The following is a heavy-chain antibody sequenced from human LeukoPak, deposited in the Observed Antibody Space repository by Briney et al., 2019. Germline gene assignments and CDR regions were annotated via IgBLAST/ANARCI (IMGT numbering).Heavy chain of an antibody. CDR2: ISWNSGNI. CDR3: AKGYSYDMTYYFDY. D-gene: IGHD5-18*01. V-gene: IGHV3-9*03. CDR1: GFTFDDYA. J-gene: IGHJ4*02. Sequence: PGGSLRLSCAASGFTFDDYAMHWVRQAPGKGLDWVSGISWNSGNIGYADSVKGRFAISRDSAKNSLYLQMNSLRAEDMALYYCAKGYSYDMTYYFDYWGQGTLVTVSS.